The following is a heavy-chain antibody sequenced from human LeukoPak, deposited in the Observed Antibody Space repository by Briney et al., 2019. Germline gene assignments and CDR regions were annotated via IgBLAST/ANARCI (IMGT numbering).Heavy chain of an antibody. V-gene: IGHV3-11*01. Sequence: GGSLRLSCAASGFTFSDYYMSWIRQAPGKGLEWVSYISSSGSTIYYADSVKGRFTISKDNAKNSLYLQINRLRAEDTAVYYCAKTQTGYCSGGDCHSGQRCVDYWGQGTLVTVSS. D-gene: IGHD2-15*01. CDR1: GFTFSDYY. CDR2: ISSSGSTI. CDR3: AKTQTGYCSGGDCHSGQRCVDY. J-gene: IGHJ4*02.